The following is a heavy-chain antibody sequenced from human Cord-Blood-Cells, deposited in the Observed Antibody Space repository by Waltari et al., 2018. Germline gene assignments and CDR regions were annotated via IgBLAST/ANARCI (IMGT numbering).Heavy chain of an antibody. CDR2: IYHRGRT. D-gene: IGHD6-13*01. Sequence: QVQLQESGPGLVKPSETLSLTCAVSGYSISSGYYWGWIRQPPGKGLEWIGSIYHRGRTYYTPSLKSRVTISVDTSKNQFSLKLSSVTAADTAVYYCASDRAGSSWFDYWGQGTLVTVSS. V-gene: IGHV4-38-2*01. CDR3: ASDRAGSSWFDY. J-gene: IGHJ4*02. CDR1: GYSISSGYY.